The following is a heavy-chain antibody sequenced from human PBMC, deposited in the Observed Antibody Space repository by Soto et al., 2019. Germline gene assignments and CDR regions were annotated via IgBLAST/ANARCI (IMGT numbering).Heavy chain of an antibody. D-gene: IGHD3-22*01. J-gene: IGHJ6*02. CDR2: INPSGGST. CDR1: GYTFTSYY. Sequence: ASVKVSCKASGYTFTSYYMHWVRQAPGQGLEWMGIINPSGGSTSYAQKFQGRVTMTRDTSTSTVYMELSSLRSEDTAVYYCARSKRITMIVVVSRYGMDVWGQGTTVTVSS. V-gene: IGHV1-46*03. CDR3: ARSKRITMIVVVSRYGMDV.